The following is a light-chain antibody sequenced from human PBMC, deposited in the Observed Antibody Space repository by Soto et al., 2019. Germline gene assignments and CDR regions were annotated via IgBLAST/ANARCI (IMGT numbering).Light chain of an antibody. V-gene: IGLV2-11*01. CDR1: SSDVGGYNY. Sequence: QSVLTQPRSVSGSPGQSVTISCTGTSSDVGGYNYVSWYQQHPDKAPKLMIYDVTKRPSGVPDRFSGSKSGNTASLTISGLQAEDEADYYCSSYAGSNTWVFGGGTKLTVL. CDR2: DVT. J-gene: IGLJ3*02. CDR3: SSYAGSNTWV.